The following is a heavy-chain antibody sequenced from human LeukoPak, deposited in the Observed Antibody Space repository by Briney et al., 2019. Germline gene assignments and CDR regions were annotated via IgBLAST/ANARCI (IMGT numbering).Heavy chain of an antibody. CDR1: EVTFSSYA. D-gene: IGHD3/OR15-3a*01. CDR2: ISGSGDST. J-gene: IGHJ4*02. CDR3: AKVATWTYFDY. V-gene: IGHV3-23*01. Sequence: QPGGSLRLSCAASEVTFSSYAMSWVRQAPGKGLEWVSAISGSGDSTYYADSVEGRFTISRDNSKNTVYLQMNSLRADDTAVYYCAKVATWTYFDYWGQGTLVTVSS.